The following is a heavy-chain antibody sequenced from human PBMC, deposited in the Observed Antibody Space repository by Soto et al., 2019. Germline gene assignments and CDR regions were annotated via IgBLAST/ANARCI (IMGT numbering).Heavy chain of an antibody. J-gene: IGHJ4*02. CDR2: ISKSDYT. CDR1: GFAFNNYG. CDR3: AREDSIIIPAVSDF. Sequence: GGSLRLSCTVSGFAFNNYGINWVRQAPGKGLEWVSSISKSDYTYYSDSVKGRFTVSRDNAKNSVSLQMNTLRVEDTAVYYCAREDSIIIPAVSDFWGLGTLVTVSS. V-gene: IGHV3-21*01. D-gene: IGHD3-22*01.